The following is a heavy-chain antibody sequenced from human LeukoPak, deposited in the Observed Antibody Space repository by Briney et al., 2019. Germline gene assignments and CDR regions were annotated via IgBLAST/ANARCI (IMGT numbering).Heavy chain of an antibody. J-gene: IGHJ4*02. V-gene: IGHV4-39*07. CDR1: GGSISSSSYY. Sequence: SETLSLTCTVSGGSISSSSYYWGWIRQPPGKGLEWIGSIYYSGSTNYNPSLKSRVTISVDTSKNQFSLKLSSVTAADTAVYYCARARTPPPPFDYWGQGTLVTVSS. CDR3: ARARTPPPPFDY. D-gene: IGHD1-14*01. CDR2: IYYSGST.